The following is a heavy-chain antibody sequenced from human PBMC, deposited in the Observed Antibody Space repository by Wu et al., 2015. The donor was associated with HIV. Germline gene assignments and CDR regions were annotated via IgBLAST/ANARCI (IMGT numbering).Heavy chain of an antibody. CDR1: GYTFTSYG. V-gene: IGHV1-18*01. CDR2: ISAYNGNT. D-gene: IGHD6-13*01. CDR3: ARDLRGEKMSGIAATNWFDP. Sequence: QVQLVQSGAEVKKPGASVKVSCKASGYTFTSYGISWVRQAPGQGLEWMGWISAYNGNTNYAQKLQGRVTMTTDTSTSTAYMELRSLRSDDTAVYYCARDLRGEKMSGIAATNWFDPWGQGTLVTVSS. J-gene: IGHJ5*02.